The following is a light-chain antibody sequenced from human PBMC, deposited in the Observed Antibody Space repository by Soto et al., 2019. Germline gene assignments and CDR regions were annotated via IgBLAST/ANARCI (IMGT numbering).Light chain of an antibody. CDR2: DVS. CDR1: SSDVGGYNY. J-gene: IGLJ2*01. CDR3: SSYTRSSRV. V-gene: IGLV2-14*01. Sequence: QSVLTQPASVSGSPGQSITISCTGTSSDVGGYNYVSWYQQHPGKAPKLMIYDVSNRPSGVSNRFSGSKSGNTASLTISGLQAEDEADYYCSSYTRSSRVFGGGTQLTVL.